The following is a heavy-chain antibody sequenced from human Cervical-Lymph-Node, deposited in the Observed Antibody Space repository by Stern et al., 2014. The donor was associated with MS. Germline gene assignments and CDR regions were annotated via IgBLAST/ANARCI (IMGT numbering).Heavy chain of an antibody. J-gene: IGHJ4*02. CDR3: SGSNWYFFDY. CDR1: GFTFDSYS. Sequence: EDQLVESGGGLVQPGGSLRLSCAASGFTFDSYSMHLVRQVPGKGLVWVSRINTDGSSQRYAHSVKGRFTIPRDNAKNMLYLEMNSLRAEDTAVYYCSGSNWYFFDYGGQGTLVTVSS. V-gene: IGHV3-74*02. D-gene: IGHD6-13*01. CDR2: INTDGSSQ.